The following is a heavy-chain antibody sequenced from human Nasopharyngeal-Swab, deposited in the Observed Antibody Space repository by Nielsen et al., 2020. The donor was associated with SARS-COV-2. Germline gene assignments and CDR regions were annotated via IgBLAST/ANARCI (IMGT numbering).Heavy chain of an antibody. D-gene: IGHD1-14*01. V-gene: IGHV1-18*01. CDR3: ARGDVTLTPPTFDP. Sequence: GESLKISCKASGYTFTSYGISWVRQAPGQGLEWMGWISAYNGNTNYVQKIQGRVTMTTDTSTSTAYMELRSLRSDDTAVYYCARGDVTLTPPTFDPWGQGTLVTVSS. J-gene: IGHJ5*02. CDR1: GYTFTSYG. CDR2: ISAYNGNT.